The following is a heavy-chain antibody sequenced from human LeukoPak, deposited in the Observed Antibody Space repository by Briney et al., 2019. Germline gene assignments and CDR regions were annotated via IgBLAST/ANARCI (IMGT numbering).Heavy chain of an antibody. Sequence: ASVKVSCKASGYTFTGYYMHWVRQAPGQGLEWMGWINPNSGGTNYAQKFQGRVTMTRDTSISTAYMELSRLRSDDTAVYYCARVLGYCSSTSCYPEQYWGQGTLVTASS. D-gene: IGHD2-2*01. J-gene: IGHJ4*02. CDR1: GYTFTGYY. CDR2: INPNSGGT. V-gene: IGHV1-2*02. CDR3: ARVLGYCSSTSCYPEQY.